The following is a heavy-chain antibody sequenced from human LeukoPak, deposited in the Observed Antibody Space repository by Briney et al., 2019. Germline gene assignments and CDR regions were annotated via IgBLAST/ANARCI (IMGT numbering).Heavy chain of an antibody. V-gene: IGHV4-38-2*02. CDR2: ISHKGIS. CDR1: VYSISRDYS. CDR3: ARVPGVYYDSLIGFGSGWFDP. J-gene: IGHJ5*02. D-gene: IGHD3-9*01. Sequence: SETLSLTCSVPVYSISRDYSWGWIRQPPGKGPEWIGVISHKGISYYNPSLRGRVTISDDTSRNEFSLRMRSVTAADTAVYCCARVPGVYYDSLIGFGSGWFDPWGQGIMVAVSS.